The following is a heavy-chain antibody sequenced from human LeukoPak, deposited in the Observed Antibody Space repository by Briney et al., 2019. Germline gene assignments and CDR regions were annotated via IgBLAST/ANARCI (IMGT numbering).Heavy chain of an antibody. J-gene: IGHJ5*02. V-gene: IGHV4-34*01. D-gene: IGHD3-10*01. CDR1: GFIFRHYA. Sequence: GSLRLSCSASGFIFRHYAVNWVRQPPGKGLEWIGEINHSGSTNYNPSLKSRVTISVDTSKNQFSLKLSSVTAADTAVYYCARHRGKYYYGSGSYGFDPWGQGTLVTVSS. CDR2: INHSGST. CDR3: ARHRGKYYYGSGSYGFDP.